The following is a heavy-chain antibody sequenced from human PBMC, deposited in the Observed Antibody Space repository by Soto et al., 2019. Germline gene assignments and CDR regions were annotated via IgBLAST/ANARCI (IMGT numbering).Heavy chain of an antibody. V-gene: IGHV3-48*02. CDR1: GFTFKTYN. D-gene: IGHD6-19*01. CDR3: ARDPSPDSSGWYYFDY. CDR2: IGTSGTPV. J-gene: IGHJ4*02. Sequence: EVQLEESGGALVQPGGSLRLSCAASGFTFKTYNMNWVRQAPGKGLEWVSYIGTSGTPVYYADSVQGRFTISRDNAKNSQFLQMHSLRDEDTALYFCARDPSPDSSGWYYFDYWGQGTLVTVSS.